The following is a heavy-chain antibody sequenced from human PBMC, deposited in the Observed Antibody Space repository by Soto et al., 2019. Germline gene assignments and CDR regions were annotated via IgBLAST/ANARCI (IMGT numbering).Heavy chain of an antibody. J-gene: IGHJ6*02. CDR2: IYYSGST. V-gene: IGHV4-39*01. CDR3: ARIFGVVITSYYYYYGMDV. D-gene: IGHD3-3*01. Sequence: SETLSLTCTVSGGSISSSSYYWGWIRQPPGKGLEWIGSIYYSGSTYYNPSLKSRVTISVDTSKNQFSLKLSSVTAADTAVYYCARIFGVVITSYYYYYGMDVWGHGTTVTVSS. CDR1: GGSISSSSYY.